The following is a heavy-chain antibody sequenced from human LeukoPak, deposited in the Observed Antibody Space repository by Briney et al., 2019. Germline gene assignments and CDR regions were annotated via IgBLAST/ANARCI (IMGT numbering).Heavy chain of an antibody. D-gene: IGHD6-19*01. Sequence: SETLSLTCTVSGGSISSYYWSWLRQPPGKGLEGIGYIYTSGSTNYNPSLKSRVTISVDTSKNQFSLKLSSVAAADTAVYYCARQPSSGWDYFDYRGQGTLVTVSS. CDR3: ARQPSSGWDYFDY. CDR2: IYTSGST. CDR1: GGSISSYY. V-gene: IGHV4-4*09. J-gene: IGHJ4*02.